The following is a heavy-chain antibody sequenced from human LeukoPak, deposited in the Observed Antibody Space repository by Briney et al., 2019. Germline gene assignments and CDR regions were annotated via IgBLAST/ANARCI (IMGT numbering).Heavy chain of an antibody. CDR1: GGTFSSYA. J-gene: IGHJ2*01. CDR3: ARDVCGGDCYDWYLDL. Sequence: SVKVSCKASGGTFSSYAISWVRQAPGQGLEWMGRIIPIFGIANYAQKFQGRVTITADKSTSTAYMELSSLRSEDTAVYYCARDVCGGDCYDWYLDLWGRGTLVTVSS. CDR2: IIPIFGIA. D-gene: IGHD2-21*02. V-gene: IGHV1-69*04.